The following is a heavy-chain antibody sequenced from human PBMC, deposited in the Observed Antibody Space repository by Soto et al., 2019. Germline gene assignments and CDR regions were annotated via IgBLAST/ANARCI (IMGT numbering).Heavy chain of an antibody. D-gene: IGHD3-3*01. Sequence: GGSLRLSCAASGFTFSNAWMNWVRQAPGKGLEWVGRSKSKTDGGTTDYAAPVKGRFTISRDDSKNTLYLQMNSLKTEDTAVYYCTTESWDLEAHPGDFDYYYGMDVWGKGTTVTVSS. V-gene: IGHV3-15*07. J-gene: IGHJ6*04. CDR3: TTESWDLEAHPGDFDYYYGMDV. CDR2: SKSKTDGGTT. CDR1: GFTFSNAW.